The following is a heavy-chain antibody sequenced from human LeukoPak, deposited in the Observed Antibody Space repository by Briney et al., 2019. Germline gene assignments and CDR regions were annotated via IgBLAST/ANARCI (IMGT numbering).Heavy chain of an antibody. CDR2: ISAYNGNT. V-gene: IGHV1-18*01. D-gene: IGHD4-11*01. CDR1: GYTFTSYG. CDR3: ARESGIWKMTTVTTLDY. J-gene: IGHJ4*02. Sequence: GASVKVSCKASGYTFTSYGISWVRQAPGQGLEWMGWISAYNGNTNYAQKLQGRVTMTTDTSTSTAYMELSRLRSDDTAVYYCARESGIWKMTTVTTLDYWGQGNLVTVSS.